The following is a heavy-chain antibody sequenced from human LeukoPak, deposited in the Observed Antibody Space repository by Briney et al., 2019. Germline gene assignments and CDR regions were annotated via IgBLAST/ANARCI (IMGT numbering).Heavy chain of an antibody. V-gene: IGHV1-18*01. CDR3: ARSHTIAVAGTFDY. Sequence: ASVKVSCKASGYTFTSYGISWVRQAPGQGLEWMGWISAYNGNTNYAQKLQGRVTMTTDTSTSTAYMELRSLRSDDTAVYYCARSHTIAVAGTFDYWGQGTLVTVSS. CDR1: GYTFTSYG. D-gene: IGHD6-19*01. CDR2: ISAYNGNT. J-gene: IGHJ4*02.